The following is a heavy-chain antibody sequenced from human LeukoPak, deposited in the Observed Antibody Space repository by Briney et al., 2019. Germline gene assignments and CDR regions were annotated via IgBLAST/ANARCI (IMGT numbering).Heavy chain of an antibody. Sequence: ASVKVSCKASGYTFTGYYMHWVRQAPGQGLEWMGRINPNSGGTNYAQKFQGRVTITRDTSASTAYMELSSLRSEDTAVYYCARDKFDFSYGMDVWGQGTTVTVSS. CDR2: INPNSGGT. D-gene: IGHD3-3*01. J-gene: IGHJ6*02. V-gene: IGHV1-2*06. CDR1: GYTFTGYY. CDR3: ARDKFDFSYGMDV.